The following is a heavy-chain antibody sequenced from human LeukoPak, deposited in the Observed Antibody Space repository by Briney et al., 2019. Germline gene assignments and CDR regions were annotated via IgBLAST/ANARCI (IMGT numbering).Heavy chain of an antibody. CDR1: GFTFSSYW. Sequence: PGGSLRLSCAASGFTFSSYWMHWVRQAPGKGLVWVSRINGDGSTTTYVDSVKGRFTIPRDNAKNTVYLQMNSLRVDDTAVYYCATVRSGSWDWFDPWGQGTLVTVSS. CDR2: INGDGSTT. D-gene: IGHD3-10*01. V-gene: IGHV3-74*01. J-gene: IGHJ5*02. CDR3: ATVRSGSWDWFDP.